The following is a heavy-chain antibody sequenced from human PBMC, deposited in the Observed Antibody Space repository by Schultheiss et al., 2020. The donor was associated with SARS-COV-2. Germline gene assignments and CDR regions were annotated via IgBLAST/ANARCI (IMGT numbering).Heavy chain of an antibody. V-gene: IGHV4-30-4*08. CDR2: IYYSGST. D-gene: IGHD3-16*01. CDR1: GGSISSGDYY. J-gene: IGHJ4*02. Sequence: SETLSLTCTVSGGSISSGDYYWSWIRQHPGKGLEWIGYIYYSGSTYYNPSLKSRVTISVDTSKNQFSLQLNSVTPEDTAVYYCARGPIWGDDYWGQGTLVTVSS. CDR3: ARGPIWGDDY.